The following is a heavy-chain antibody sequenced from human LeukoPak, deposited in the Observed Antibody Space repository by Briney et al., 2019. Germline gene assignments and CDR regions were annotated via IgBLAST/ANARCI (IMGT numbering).Heavy chain of an antibody. V-gene: IGHV5-51*01. D-gene: IGHD2-15*01. CDR3: ARRDCSGGSCSYFDY. Sequence: GESLKISCKGSGYSFPNYWIGWVRQMPGKGLEWIGIIYPGDSDTRYSPSFQGQVTISADKSISTAYLQWSSLKASDTAMYYCARRDCSGGSCSYFDYWGQGTLVTVSS. CDR2: IYPGDSDT. J-gene: IGHJ4*02. CDR1: GYSFPNYW.